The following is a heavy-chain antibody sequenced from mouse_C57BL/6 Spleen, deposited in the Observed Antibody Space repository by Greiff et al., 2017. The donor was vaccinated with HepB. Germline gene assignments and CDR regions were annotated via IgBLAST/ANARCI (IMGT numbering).Heavy chain of an antibody. V-gene: IGHV1-61*01. D-gene: IGHD2-1*01. J-gene: IGHJ2*01. CDR3: AREGYFYYGNFYFDY. CDR2: IYPSDSET. CDR1: GYTFTSYW. Sequence: QVQLQQPGAELVRPGSSVKLSCKASGYTFTSYWMDWVKQRPGQGLEWIGNIYPSDSETPYNQKFKDKATLTVDKSSSTAYMQLSSLTSEDSAVYYCAREGYFYYGNFYFDYWGQGTTLTVSS.